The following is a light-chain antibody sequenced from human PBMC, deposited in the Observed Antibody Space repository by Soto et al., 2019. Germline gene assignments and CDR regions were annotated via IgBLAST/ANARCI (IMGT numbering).Light chain of an antibody. CDR2: EVD. V-gene: IGLV2-8*01. J-gene: IGLJ1*01. Sequence: QSGLTQPPAASGSPGQSVTISCTGTSSDVGGYNYVSWYQHHPGKAPKLIIYEVDERPSGVPDRFSVSKSGNTASLTVSGLQAEDEADYYCSSYVGSNNFPYVFGTGTKV. CDR1: SSDVGGYNY. CDR3: SSYVGSNNFPYV.